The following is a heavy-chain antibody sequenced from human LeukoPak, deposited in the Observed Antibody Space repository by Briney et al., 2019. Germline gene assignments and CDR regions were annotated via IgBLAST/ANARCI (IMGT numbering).Heavy chain of an antibody. CDR1: GFTFSSYE. D-gene: IGHD3-22*01. V-gene: IGHV3-21*01. J-gene: IGHJ3*02. Sequence: KAGGSLRLSCAASGFTFSSYEMNWVRQAPGKGLEWVSSISSSSSYIYYADSVKGRFTISRDNAKNSLYLQMNSLRAEDTAVYYCARGGAVVAKDVDAFDIWGQGTMVTVSS. CDR2: ISSSSSYI. CDR3: ARGGAVVAKDVDAFDI.